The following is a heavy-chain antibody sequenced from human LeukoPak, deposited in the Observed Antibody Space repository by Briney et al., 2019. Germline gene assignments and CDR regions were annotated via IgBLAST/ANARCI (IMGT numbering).Heavy chain of an antibody. CDR2: ISSSGNAI. D-gene: IGHD1-26*01. CDR1: GFTFGSFG. V-gene: IGHV3-48*01. CDR3: ARAPLEIVGIDY. Sequence: GGSLRLSCAASGFTFGSFGMNWVRQAPGRGLEWVSYISSSGNAIYYAESVKGRFTISRDNARNSLYLQMDSLRVGDTAVYYCARAPLEIVGIDYWGQGTLVTVSS. J-gene: IGHJ4*02.